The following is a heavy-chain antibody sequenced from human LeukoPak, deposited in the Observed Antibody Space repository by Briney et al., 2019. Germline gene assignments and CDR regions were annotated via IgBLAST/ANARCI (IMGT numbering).Heavy chain of an antibody. CDR2: IKKGGSEK. D-gene: IGHD5-12*01. CDR3: ARVEASGYDYGAFDS. J-gene: IGHJ4*02. V-gene: IGHV3-7*01. CDR1: GFTFSSYW. Sequence: PGGSLRLSCAASGFTFSSYWMSWVRQAPGKGLEWVANIKKGGSEKYYVDSVKGRLTISRDNAKNSLSLQMNSLRAEDTAVYYCARVEASGYDYGAFDSWGQGTLVTVSS.